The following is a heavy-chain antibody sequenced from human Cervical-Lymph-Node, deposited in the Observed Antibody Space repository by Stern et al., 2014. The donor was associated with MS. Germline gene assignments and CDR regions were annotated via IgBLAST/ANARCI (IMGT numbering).Heavy chain of an antibody. CDR1: GYRFTNNW. J-gene: IGHJ4*02. CDR3: ARRGHGYMGIDY. Sequence: VQLVESGAEGKKPGESLRISCEVSGYRFTNNWIGWVRQMPGNGLEWMGIIYPGDSATRYSPSFQGQVTILVDKSTTTTYRQWSSLKASDTAIYYCARRGHGYMGIDYWGQGTLVTVSS. V-gene: IGHV5-51*03. CDR2: IYPGDSAT. D-gene: IGHD1-1*01.